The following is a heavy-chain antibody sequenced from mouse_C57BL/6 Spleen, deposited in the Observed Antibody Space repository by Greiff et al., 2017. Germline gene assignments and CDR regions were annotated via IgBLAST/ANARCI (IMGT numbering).Heavy chain of an antibody. CDR3: ASAGYDGYYGFDWFAY. J-gene: IGHJ3*01. CDR2: ILPGSGST. Sequence: VQLQQSGAELMKPGASVKLSCKATGYTFTGYWIEWVKQRPGHGLEWIGEILPGSGSTNYNEKFKGKATFTADTSANTAYMQLSSLTTEDSDIYYCASAGYDGYYGFDWFAYWGQGTLVTVSA. CDR1: GYTFTGYW. D-gene: IGHD2-3*01. V-gene: IGHV1-9*01.